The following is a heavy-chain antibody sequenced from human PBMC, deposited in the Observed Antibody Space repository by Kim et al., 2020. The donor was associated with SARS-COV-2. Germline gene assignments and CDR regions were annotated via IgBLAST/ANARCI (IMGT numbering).Heavy chain of an antibody. D-gene: IGHD3-10*01. J-gene: IGHJ6*01. CDR1: GNTFSDNN. CDR2: LNPKSGDT. Sequence: ASVKVSCKAPGNTFSDNNIHWVRQAHGQGLEWMGRLNPKSGDTRYAPHFQGRITITRDTSVTTVNVELTSLRSDDTAVHYCSTTGAVGVSLISYYHVLDV. V-gene: IGHV1-2*06. CDR3: STTGAVGVSLISYYHVLDV.